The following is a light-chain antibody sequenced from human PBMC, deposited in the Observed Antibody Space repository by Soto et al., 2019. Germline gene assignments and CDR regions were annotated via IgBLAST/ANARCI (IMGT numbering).Light chain of an antibody. V-gene: IGKV3-15*01. CDR1: QSVRSN. J-gene: IGKJ1*01. CDR2: GAS. Sequence: EIVMTQSPATLSVSPGERATLSCRASQSVRSNLAWYQQKPGQAPRLLIYGASTRATGIPARFSGSGSGTEFTLTISRLLSEDFAVYYCQHYNNWPPWTFGQGTKVEVK. CDR3: QHYNNWPPWT.